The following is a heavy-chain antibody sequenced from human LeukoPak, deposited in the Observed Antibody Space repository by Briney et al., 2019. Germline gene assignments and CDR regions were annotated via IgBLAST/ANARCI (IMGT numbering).Heavy chain of an antibody. CDR2: IYYSGST. J-gene: IGHJ4*02. CDR3: ARRGGGYGSGSYYYFDY. CDR1: GGSISSYY. V-gene: IGHV4-59*08. D-gene: IGHD3-10*01. Sequence: SETLSLTCTVSGGSISSYYWSWIRQPPGKGLAWIGYIYYSGSTNYNPSLKSRVTMSVDTSKNQFSLKLSSVTAADTAVYYCARRGGGYGSGSYYYFDYWGQGTLVTVSS.